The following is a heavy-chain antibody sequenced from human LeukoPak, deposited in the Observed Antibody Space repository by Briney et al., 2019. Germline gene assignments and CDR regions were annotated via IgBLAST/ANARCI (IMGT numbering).Heavy chain of an antibody. CDR1: GYTFTSYY. D-gene: IGHD2-21*02. CDR3: ARGHYHKIHSVMVTAPDY. Sequence: ASVKVSCKASGYTFTSYYIHWVRQAPGQGLEWMGIINPNFGSTSYAQKFQGRVTMTSDMSTSTVYMELSSLRFDDTAIYYCARGHYHKIHSVMVTAPDYWGQGTLVIVSS. J-gene: IGHJ4*02. CDR2: INPNFGST. V-gene: IGHV1-46*01.